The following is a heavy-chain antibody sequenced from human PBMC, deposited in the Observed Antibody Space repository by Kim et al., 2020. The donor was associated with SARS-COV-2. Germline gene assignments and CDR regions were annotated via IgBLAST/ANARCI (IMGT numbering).Heavy chain of an antibody. Sequence: SVKVSCKASGGTFSSYAISWVRQAPGQGLEWMGGIIPIFGTANYAQKFQGRVTITADESTSTAYMELSSLRSEDTAVYYCARGWYYDSSGYYYYGMDVWGQGTTVTVSS. CDR2: IIPIFGTA. D-gene: IGHD3-22*01. CDR3: ARGWYYDSSGYYYYGMDV. V-gene: IGHV1-69*13. J-gene: IGHJ6*02. CDR1: GGTFSSYA.